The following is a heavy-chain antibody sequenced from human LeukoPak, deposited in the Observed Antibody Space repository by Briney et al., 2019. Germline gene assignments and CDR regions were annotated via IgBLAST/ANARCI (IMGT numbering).Heavy chain of an antibody. D-gene: IGHD5-12*01. Sequence: GGSLRLSCAASGFTFSGYEVNWVRQAPGKGLEWVSYSSSSGSTIYYADSVKGRFSISRDNAKNSLYLQMNSLRAEDTAVYYCARGPYDSYFDYWGQGTLVTVSS. CDR3: ARGPYDSYFDY. V-gene: IGHV3-48*03. CDR2: SSSSGSTI. J-gene: IGHJ4*02. CDR1: GFTFSGYE.